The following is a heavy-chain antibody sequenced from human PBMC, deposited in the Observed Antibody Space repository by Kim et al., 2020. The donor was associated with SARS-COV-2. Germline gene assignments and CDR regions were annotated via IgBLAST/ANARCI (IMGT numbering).Heavy chain of an antibody. CDR1: GFTFSSYW. J-gene: IGHJ4*02. CDR3: ARATDGSGILSYDPYTNSVLDY. D-gene: IGHD3-10*01. V-gene: IGHV3-7*01. CDR2: IKQDGSEK. Sequence: GGSLRLSCAASGFTFSSYWMSWVRQAPGKGLEWVANIKQDGSEKYYVDSVKGRFTISRDNAKNSLYLQMNSLRAEDTAVYYCARATDGSGILSYDPYTNSVLDYWGQGTLVTVSS.